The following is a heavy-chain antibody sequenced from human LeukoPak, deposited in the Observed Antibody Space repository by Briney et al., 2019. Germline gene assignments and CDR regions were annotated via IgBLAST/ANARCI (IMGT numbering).Heavy chain of an antibody. CDR3: ARVVVTATKFDP. V-gene: IGHV1-46*01. Sequence: ASVKVSCKASGYTFTSYYIHWVRQAPGQGLEWMGIINPSGGSTNYAQKFQGRVTMTRDTSTSTVYMELSSLRSEDTAVYYCARVVVTATKFDPWGQGTLVTVSS. J-gene: IGHJ5*02. D-gene: IGHD2-21*02. CDR1: GYTFTSYY. CDR2: INPSGGST.